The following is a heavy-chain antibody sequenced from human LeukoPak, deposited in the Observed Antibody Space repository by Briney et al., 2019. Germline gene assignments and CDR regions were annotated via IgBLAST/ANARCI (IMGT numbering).Heavy chain of an antibody. D-gene: IGHD5-12*01. CDR2: ISSNGSTI. CDR3: ARDRWLHRLYFDL. Sequence: PGGSLRLSCAASGFTFSSYEMNWVRQAPGKGLEWVSYISSNGSTIYYADSVKGRFTISRDNAKNSLYLQMNSLRAEDTAVYYCARDRWLHRLYFDLWGRGTLVTVSS. V-gene: IGHV3-48*03. J-gene: IGHJ2*01. CDR1: GFTFSSYE.